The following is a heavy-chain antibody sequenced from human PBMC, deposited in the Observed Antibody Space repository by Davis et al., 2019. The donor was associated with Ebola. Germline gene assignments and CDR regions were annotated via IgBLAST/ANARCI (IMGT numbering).Heavy chain of an antibody. J-gene: IGHJ4*02. CDR2: IKQDGSEK. V-gene: IGHV3-7*03. CDR3: ARDSDPRSGSYGRGDY. CDR1: GFTFSSYW. Sequence: GESLKISCAASGFTFSSYWMSWVRQAPGKGLEWVANIKQDGSEKYYVDSVKGRFTISRDNANNSLYLQMNSLRAEDTAVYYCARDSDPRSGSYGRGDYWGQGTLVTVSS. D-gene: IGHD1-26*01.